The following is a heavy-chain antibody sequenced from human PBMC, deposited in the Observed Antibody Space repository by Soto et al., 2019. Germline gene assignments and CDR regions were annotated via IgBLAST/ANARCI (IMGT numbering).Heavy chain of an antibody. CDR2: ISAHNGNT. CDR1: GYAFTTYG. D-gene: IGHD3-10*01. V-gene: IGHV1-18*01. J-gene: IGHJ4*02. CDR3: ARGRYGEY. Sequence: QVHLVQSGAEVKKPGASVKVSCKGSGYAFTTYGITWVRQAPGQGLEWMGWISAHNGNTNYAQKLQGRGTVTRDTSTSTAYMELRSLRSDDTAVYYYARGRYGEYWGQGALVTVSS.